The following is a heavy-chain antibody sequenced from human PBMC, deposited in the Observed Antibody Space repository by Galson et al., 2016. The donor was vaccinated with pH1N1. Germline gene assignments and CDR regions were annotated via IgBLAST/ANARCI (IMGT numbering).Heavy chain of an antibody. J-gene: IGHJ4*02. CDR3: AQYSSASEDPA. V-gene: IGHV1-46*04. CDR1: TFTFTKYY. D-gene: IGHD6-19*01. CDR2: INPRDGGT. Sequence: SVKVSCKASTFTFTKYYIHWVRQAPGQGLQWMGIINPRDGGTISAQRWEDRLIMTRDMSTTTVYLELSSLRSDDTAMYYCAQYSSASEDPAWCQGTLVTVSS.